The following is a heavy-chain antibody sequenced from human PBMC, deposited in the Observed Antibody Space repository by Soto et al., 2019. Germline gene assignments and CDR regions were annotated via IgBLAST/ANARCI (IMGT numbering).Heavy chain of an antibody. Sequence: QLLLQESGPGLVRPSDTLSLTCTVSGGSLNSPSYYWGWIRQPPGKGLDWIASIHYTGTTYYKSTLKSRLPISSDTSKNQFSLTLRSVTAADTAIYYCARKSRWSAMYYFDYWGQGTLVTVPS. CDR3: ARKSRWSAMYYFDY. CDR1: GGSLNSPSYY. V-gene: IGHV4-39*01. J-gene: IGHJ4*02. D-gene: IGHD3-16*01. CDR2: IHYTGTT.